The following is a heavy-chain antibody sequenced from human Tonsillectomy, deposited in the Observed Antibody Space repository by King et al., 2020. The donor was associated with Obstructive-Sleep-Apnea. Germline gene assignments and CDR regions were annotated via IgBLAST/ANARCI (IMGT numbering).Heavy chain of an antibody. J-gene: IGHJ6*02. CDR2: ISGSGSST. V-gene: IGHV3-23*04. Sequence: VQLVESGGGLVQPGGSLRLSCAVSGFTFSSYVMSWVRQAPGKGLEWVSTISGSGSSTYYADSVKGRFIISRDNSKNTLYVQMNSLRAEDTAVYYCAKVVTENFGSGRWLFYYYYDMDVWGQGTTVTVSS. D-gene: IGHD3-10*01. CDR3: AKVVTENFGSGRWLFYYYYDMDV. CDR1: GFTFSSYV.